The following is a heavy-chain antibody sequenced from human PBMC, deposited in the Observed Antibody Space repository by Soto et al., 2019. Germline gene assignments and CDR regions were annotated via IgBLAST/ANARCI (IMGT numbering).Heavy chain of an antibody. CDR2: ISSSSSYI. CDR3: ARDLISDDYGDYGTLKTSNYYGMDV. J-gene: IGHJ6*02. V-gene: IGHV3-21*01. D-gene: IGHD4-17*01. Sequence: PGGSLRLSCAASGFIFSNIFSNYAMSWVRQAPGKGLEWVSSISSSSSYIYYADSVKGRLTISRDNAKNSLYLQMNSLRAEDTAVYYCARDLISDDYGDYGTLKTSNYYGMDVWGQGTTVTVSS. CDR1: GFIFSNIFSNYA.